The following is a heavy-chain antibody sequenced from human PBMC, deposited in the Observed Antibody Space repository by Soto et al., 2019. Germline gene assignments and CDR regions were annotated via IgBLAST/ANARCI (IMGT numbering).Heavy chain of an antibody. Sequence: QVQLVQSGAEVKKPGSSVKVSCKASGGVFRNYAINWVRQAPGQGLEWMGGIIPVFGTAYYPQKFQGTVTFTADEPTTTPYIELTSLKPEATAVYFCARDRWGSYSFDSWGQGTLVTVAS. CDR3: ARDRWGSYSFDS. J-gene: IGHJ5*01. CDR2: IIPVFGTA. D-gene: IGHD1-26*01. V-gene: IGHV1-69*01. CDR1: GGVFRNYA.